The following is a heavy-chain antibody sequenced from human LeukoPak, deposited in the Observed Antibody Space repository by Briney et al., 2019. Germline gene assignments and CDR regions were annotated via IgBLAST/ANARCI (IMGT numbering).Heavy chain of an antibody. CDR3: ARHPLDY. J-gene: IGHJ4*02. CDR2: VYYTGST. V-gene: IGHV4-59*08. Sequence: SETLSLTCTVSGGSISNYYWSWIRQPPGKGLEWIGYVYYTGSTNYQPSLKSRVTISVDTSKNQLSLKLSSVTAADTAVYYCARHPLDYWGQGILVTVSS. CDR1: GGSISNYY.